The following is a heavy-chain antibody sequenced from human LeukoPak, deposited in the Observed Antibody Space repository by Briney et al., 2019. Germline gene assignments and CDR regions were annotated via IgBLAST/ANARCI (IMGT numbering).Heavy chain of an antibody. CDR3: ARDPTDYYDSSGYWVRYFDY. CDR1: GGSISSSNW. V-gene: IGHV4-4*02. Sequence: PSETLSLTCAVSGGSISSSNWWSWVRQPPGKGLEWIGEIYHSGSTNYNPSPKSRVTISVDKSKNQFSLKLSSVTAADTAVYYCARDPTDYYDSSGYWVRYFDYWGQGTLVTVSS. J-gene: IGHJ4*02. CDR2: IYHSGST. D-gene: IGHD3-22*01.